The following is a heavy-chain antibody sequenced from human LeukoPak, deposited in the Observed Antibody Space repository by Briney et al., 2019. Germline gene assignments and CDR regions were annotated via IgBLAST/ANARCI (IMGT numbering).Heavy chain of an antibody. J-gene: IGHJ3*02. Sequence: GESLKISCKGSGYSFTSYWIGWVRQMPGKDLEWMGIIYPGDSDTRYRPSFQGQVTISADKSTSTAYLQWSSLKASDTAMYYCARRGYCSGGSCFSHAFDIWGQGTMVTVSS. V-gene: IGHV5-51*01. CDR3: ARRGYCSGGSCFSHAFDI. CDR2: IYPGDSDT. CDR1: GYSFTSYW. D-gene: IGHD2-15*01.